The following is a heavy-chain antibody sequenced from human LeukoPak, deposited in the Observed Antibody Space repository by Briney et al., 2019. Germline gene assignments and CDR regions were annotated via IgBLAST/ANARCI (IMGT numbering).Heavy chain of an antibody. V-gene: IGHV4-38-2*02. CDR1: GYSISSGYY. J-gene: IGHJ4*02. Sequence: SETLSLTCTVSGYSISSGYYWGWIRQPPGKGLEWIGSIYYSGSTYYNPSLKSRVTISVDTSKNQFSLKLSSVTAADTAVYYCARVGRITIFGVVRTWFDYWGQGTLVTVSS. CDR2: IYYSGST. D-gene: IGHD3-3*01. CDR3: ARVGRITIFGVVRTWFDY.